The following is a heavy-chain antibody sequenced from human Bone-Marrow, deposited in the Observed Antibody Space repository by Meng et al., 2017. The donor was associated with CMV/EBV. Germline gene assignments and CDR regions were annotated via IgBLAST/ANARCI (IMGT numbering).Heavy chain of an antibody. J-gene: IGHJ4*02. D-gene: IGHD2-2*01. Sequence: SETLSLTCTVSGGSIGSGGYYWSWIRQHPGKGLEWIGYIYYSGSTYYNPSLKSRVTISVDTSKNQFSLKLSSVTAADTAVYYCARQDIVVVPAAMYYWGQGTLVTVSS. CDR2: IYYSGST. V-gene: IGHV4-31*03. CDR3: ARQDIVVVPAAMYY. CDR1: GGSIGSGGYY.